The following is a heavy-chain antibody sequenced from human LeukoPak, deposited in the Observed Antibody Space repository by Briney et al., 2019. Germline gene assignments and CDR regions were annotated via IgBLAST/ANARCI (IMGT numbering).Heavy chain of an antibody. CDR3: AKEGIHMHYYYMDV. D-gene: IGHD6-13*01. CDR2: ISGSGGST. J-gene: IGHJ6*03. V-gene: IGHV3-23*01. Sequence: PGGSLRLSCAASGFTFSSYAMSWVRQAPGKGLVWVSAISGSGGSTYYADSVKGRFTISRDNSKNTLYLQMNSLRAEDTAVYYCAKEGIHMHYYYMDVWGKGTTVTVSS. CDR1: GFTFSSYA.